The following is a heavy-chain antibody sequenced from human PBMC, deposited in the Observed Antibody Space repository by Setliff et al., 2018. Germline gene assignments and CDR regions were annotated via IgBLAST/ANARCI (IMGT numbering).Heavy chain of an antibody. J-gene: IGHJ5*02. CDR1: GFTFSTYD. V-gene: IGHV3-7*03. CDR2: TNPDGDEI. Sequence: LRLSCAASGFTFSTYDMSWVRQAPGKGLEWVALTNPDGDEIHYVDSVKGRFTISRDNAKNSLYLQMNSLRVEDTAVYYCARVVDMGWFDPWGQGTLVTVSS. CDR3: ARVVDMGWFDP.